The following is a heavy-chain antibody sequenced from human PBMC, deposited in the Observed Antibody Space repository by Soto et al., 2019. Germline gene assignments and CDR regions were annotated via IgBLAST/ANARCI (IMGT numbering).Heavy chain of an antibody. V-gene: IGHV3-30*03. CDR3: AREDWSASHHDF. CDR2: ISFNGDEK. CDR1: GFTFRRYA. Sequence: GGSLRLSCAASGFTFRRYAMHWVRQAPGKGLEWVAVISFNGDEKYYADSVKGRFSIFRDNSKGTLSLQMNSLRSDDTAVHICAREDWSASHHDFWGQGVLVTVSS. D-gene: IGHD3-3*01. J-gene: IGHJ4*02.